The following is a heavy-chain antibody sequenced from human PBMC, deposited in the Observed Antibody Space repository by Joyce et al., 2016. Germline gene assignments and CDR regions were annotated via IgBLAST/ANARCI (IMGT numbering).Heavy chain of an antibody. V-gene: IGHV5-51*01. Sequence: EEHLVQSGAEVKKAGESLKISCKVSGYTFASYWIGWVRQKPGKGLEWMGIIYPGDSDTRYNASFQGQVTISADKSISTAYLQWDSLKASDSGTYYCARAHNEFDYWGQGTVVTVSS. D-gene: IGHD1-1*01. CDR2: IYPGDSDT. CDR1: GYTFASYW. J-gene: IGHJ4*02. CDR3: ARAHNEFDY.